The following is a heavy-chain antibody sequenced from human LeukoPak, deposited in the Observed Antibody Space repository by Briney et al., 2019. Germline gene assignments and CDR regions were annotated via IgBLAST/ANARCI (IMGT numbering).Heavy chain of an antibody. Sequence: GGSLRLSCAASGFTFDDYAMHWVRQAPGEGLEWVSSISWNSATIGYADSVKGRFTISRDNAKNSLYLQMNSLRAEDTAFYYCAKSASMVRGVSDFDSWGQGTLVTVSS. J-gene: IGHJ4*02. CDR3: AKSASMVRGVSDFDS. CDR2: ISWNSATI. D-gene: IGHD3-10*01. CDR1: GFTFDDYA. V-gene: IGHV3-9*01.